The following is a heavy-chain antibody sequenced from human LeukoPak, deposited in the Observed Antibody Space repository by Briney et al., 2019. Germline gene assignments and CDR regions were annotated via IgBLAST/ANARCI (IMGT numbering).Heavy chain of an antibody. CDR1: GFTFSTYA. D-gene: IGHD3-22*01. Sequence: GGSLRLSCAVSGFTFSTYAVTWVRQAPGKGLEWVSAITGNGGSTYYADSVKGRFTTSRDNSKNMLHLQMNSLRVEDTAVYYCAKFRDNSGPRGGFDHWGQGTLVTVSS. J-gene: IGHJ5*02. CDR3: AKFRDNSGPRGGFDH. CDR2: ITGNGGST. V-gene: IGHV3-23*01.